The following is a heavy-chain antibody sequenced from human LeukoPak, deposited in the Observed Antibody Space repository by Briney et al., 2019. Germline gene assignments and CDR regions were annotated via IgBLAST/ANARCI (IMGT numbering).Heavy chain of an antibody. CDR1: GGPISSYY. D-gene: IGHD4-17*01. J-gene: IGHJ4*02. V-gene: IGHV4-59*08. CDR3: ARLMTAVSSFEY. CDR2: IYYSGST. Sequence: SETLSLTCTVSGGPISSYYWSWIRQPPGKGPEWIGYIYYSGSTNYNPSLKSRVTISVDTSKNQFSLKLSSVTAADTAVYYCARLMTAVSSFEYWGQGILVTVSS.